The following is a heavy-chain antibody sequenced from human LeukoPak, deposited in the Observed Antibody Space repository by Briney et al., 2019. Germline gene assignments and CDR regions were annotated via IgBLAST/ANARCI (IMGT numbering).Heavy chain of an antibody. J-gene: IGHJ6*02. Sequence: ASVKVSCKVSGYTLTELSMHWVRQAPGKVLEWRGGFDPEDGETIYAQKFQGRVTMTEDTSTDTAYMELSSLRSEDTAVYYCARVSLPAAILYYYYGMDVWGQGTTVTVSS. V-gene: IGHV1-24*01. CDR3: ARVSLPAAILYYYYGMDV. CDR2: FDPEDGET. CDR1: GYTLTELS. D-gene: IGHD2-2*01.